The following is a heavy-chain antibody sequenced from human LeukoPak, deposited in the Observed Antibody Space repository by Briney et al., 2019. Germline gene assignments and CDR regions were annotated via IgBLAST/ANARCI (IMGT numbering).Heavy chain of an antibody. J-gene: IGHJ4*02. D-gene: IGHD1-26*01. CDR3: ARGGLGTTSY. V-gene: IGHV1-2*02. CDR1: GYTFTGYY. Sequence: ASVKVSCKASGYTFTGYYMHWVRQAPGQGLEWMGWINPNSGGTNYGQKFQGRVTMTRDTSISTAYMELSSVRSDDKAVYYCARGGLGTTSYWGQGTLVTVSS. CDR2: INPNSGGT.